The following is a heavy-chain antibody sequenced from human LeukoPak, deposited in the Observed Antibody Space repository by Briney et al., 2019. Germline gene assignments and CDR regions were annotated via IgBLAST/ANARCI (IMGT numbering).Heavy chain of an antibody. CDR3: ARDQGATLVRGVTPYLDY. Sequence: PGGSLRLSCAASGFTFSSYAMHWVRQAPGKGLKWVSIISYDGSDEKFADSVKGRFTISRDNSKNMVFLQMNSLRAEDTAVYYCARDQGATLVRGVTPYLDYWGQGTLVSVSS. V-gene: IGHV3-30*04. CDR1: GFTFSSYA. D-gene: IGHD3-10*01. CDR2: ISYDGSDE. J-gene: IGHJ4*02.